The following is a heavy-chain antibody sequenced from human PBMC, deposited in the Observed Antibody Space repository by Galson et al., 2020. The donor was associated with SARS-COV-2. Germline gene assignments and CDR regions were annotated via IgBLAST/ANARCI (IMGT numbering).Heavy chain of an antibody. CDR2: SGGGT. V-gene: IGHV3-23*01. J-gene: IGHJ4*02. CDR3: TRQPGYCTTGVCYNFDY. D-gene: IGHD2-8*01. Sequence: TGGSLRLSCVDSGFTFRNHAMSWVRQAPGKGLEWVSVSGGGTYYADSVKGRFTISRDNSKNTLFLQMNSLRAEDTAIYYCTRQPGYCTTGVCYNFDYWGQGTLVTVSS. CDR1: GFTFRNHA.